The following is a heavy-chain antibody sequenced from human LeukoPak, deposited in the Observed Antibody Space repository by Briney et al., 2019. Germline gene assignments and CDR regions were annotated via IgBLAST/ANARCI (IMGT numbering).Heavy chain of an antibody. CDR3: ARVVMSSVYYYYMDV. CDR2: ISDSGST. D-gene: IGHD3-10*01. Sequence: NTSETLSLTCTVFGVSISSYYWSWIRQSPGKGLEWIGYISDSGSTNYNPSLKSRVSISVDTSKNQFPLKLSSVTAADTAVYYCARVVMSSVYYYYMDVWGEGTAVTVSS. J-gene: IGHJ6*03. CDR1: GVSISSYY. V-gene: IGHV4-59*01.